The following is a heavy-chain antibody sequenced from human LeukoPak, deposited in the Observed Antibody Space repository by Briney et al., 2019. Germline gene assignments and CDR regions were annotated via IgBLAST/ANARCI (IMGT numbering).Heavy chain of an antibody. CDR3: ARVVYYYDSSAYYFDAFDI. CDR1: GYTFTSYA. CDR2: INTNTGNP. D-gene: IGHD3-22*01. Sequence: WASVKVSCKASGYTFTSYAMNWVRQAPGQGLEWMGWINTNTGNPTYAQGFTGRFVFSLDTSVSTAYLQISSLKAEDTAVYYCARVVYYYDSSAYYFDAFDIWGQGTMVTVSS. V-gene: IGHV7-4-1*02. J-gene: IGHJ3*02.